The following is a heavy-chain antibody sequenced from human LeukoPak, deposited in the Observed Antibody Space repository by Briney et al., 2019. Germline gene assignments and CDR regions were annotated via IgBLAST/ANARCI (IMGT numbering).Heavy chain of an antibody. CDR1: GFTFSSYA. J-gene: IGHJ4*02. CDR3: AKGGIPAGPGY. Sequence: GGSLRLSCAASGFTFSSYAMSWVRQAPGKGLEWVSAISGSGGSTYYADSVKGRFTISRDNSKNAVYLQLNSLRSEGTAVYYCAKGGIPAGPGYWGQGTLVTVSS. D-gene: IGHD6-13*01. CDR2: ISGSGGST. V-gene: IGHV3-23*01.